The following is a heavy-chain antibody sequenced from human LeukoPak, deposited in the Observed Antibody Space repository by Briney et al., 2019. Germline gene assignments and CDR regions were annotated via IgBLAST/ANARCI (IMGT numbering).Heavy chain of an antibody. CDR1: GFTFSSYE. D-gene: IGHD6-13*01. CDR2: ISSSGSTI. Sequence: PGGSLGLSCAASGFTFSSYEMNWVRQAPGKGLEWVSYISSSGSTIYYADSVKGRFTISRDNAKNSLYLQMNSLRAEDTAVYYCARDSSSWYPSYYYYGMDVWGQGTTVTVSS. CDR3: ARDSSSWYPSYYYYGMDV. V-gene: IGHV3-48*03. J-gene: IGHJ6*02.